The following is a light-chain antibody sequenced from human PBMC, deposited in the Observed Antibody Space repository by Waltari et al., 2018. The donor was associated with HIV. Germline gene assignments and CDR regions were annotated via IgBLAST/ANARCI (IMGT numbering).Light chain of an antibody. J-gene: IGKJ5*01. V-gene: IGKV3-11*01. CDR3: QQRSNWRGIT. CDR2: DAS. CDR1: QSVSSY. Sequence: EIVLTQSPATLSLSPGERATLSCRASQSVSSYLAWYQQKPGQAPRLLIYDASNRATGIPARFSGSGSGTDFTLTISSLEPEDFAVYYCQQRSNWRGITFGQGTRLEIK.